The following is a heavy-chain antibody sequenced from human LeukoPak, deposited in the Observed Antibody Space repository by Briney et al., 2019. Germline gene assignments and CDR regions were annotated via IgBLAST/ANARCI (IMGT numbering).Heavy chain of an antibody. Sequence: GESLKISCKGSGYSFTSHWIGWVRQMPGKGLEWMGIIYPGDSDTRYSPSFQGQVTISADKSISTAYLQWSSLKASDTAMYYCARSRVKVVPAAVTSWFDPWGQGTLVTVSS. V-gene: IGHV5-51*01. J-gene: IGHJ5*02. CDR1: GYSFTSHW. D-gene: IGHD2-2*01. CDR3: ARSRVKVVPAAVTSWFDP. CDR2: IYPGDSDT.